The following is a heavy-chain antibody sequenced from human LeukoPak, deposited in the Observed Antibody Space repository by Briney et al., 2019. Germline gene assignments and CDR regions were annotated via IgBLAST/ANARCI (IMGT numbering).Heavy chain of an antibody. CDR3: AKDPYGTRYFDY. CDR2: ISGSGGST. CDR1: GLAFSSYA. D-gene: IGHD2-2*01. V-gene: IGHV3-23*01. J-gene: IGHJ4*02. Sequence: GGSLRLSCAASGLAFSSYAMSWVRQAPGKGLEWVSAISGSGGSTYYADSVKGRFTISRDNSKNTLYLQMNSLRAEDTAVYYCAKDPYGTRYFDYWGQGTLVTVSS.